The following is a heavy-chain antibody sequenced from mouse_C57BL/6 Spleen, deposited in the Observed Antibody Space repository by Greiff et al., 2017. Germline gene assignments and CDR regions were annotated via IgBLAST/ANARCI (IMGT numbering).Heavy chain of an antibody. Sequence: EVHLVESGGGLVQPKGSLKLSCAASGFSFNTYAMNWVRQAPGKGLEWVARIRSKSNNYATYYADSVKDRFTISRDDSESMLYLQMNNLKTEDTAMYYCVRHEDDYLYYYAMDYWGQGTSVTVSS. CDR3: VRHEDDYLYYYAMDY. D-gene: IGHD2-4*01. J-gene: IGHJ4*01. V-gene: IGHV10-1*01. CDR1: GFSFNTYA. CDR2: IRSKSNNYAT.